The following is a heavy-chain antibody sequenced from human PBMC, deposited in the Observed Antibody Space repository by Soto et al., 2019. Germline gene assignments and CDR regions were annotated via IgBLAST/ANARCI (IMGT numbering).Heavy chain of an antibody. V-gene: IGHV3-11*01. J-gene: IGHJ5*02. CDR1: GFTFSDYY. CDR2: ISSSGSTI. Sequence: GGSLRLSCAASGFTFSDYYMSWIRQAPGKGLEWVSYISSSGSTIYYADSVKGRFTISRDNAKNSLYLQMNSLRAEDTAVYYCASTYYDFWSGLNWFDPWGQGTRVTVSS. D-gene: IGHD3-3*01. CDR3: ASTYYDFWSGLNWFDP.